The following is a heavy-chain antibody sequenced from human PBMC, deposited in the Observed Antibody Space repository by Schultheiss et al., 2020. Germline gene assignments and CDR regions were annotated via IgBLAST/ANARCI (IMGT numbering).Heavy chain of an antibody. CDR2: ISSSSSYI. V-gene: IGHV3-21*01. J-gene: IGHJ4*02. D-gene: IGHD2-15*01. Sequence: GGSLRLSCAASGFTFSSYSMNWVRQAPGKGLEWVSSISSSSSYIYYADSVKGRFTISRDNAKNSLYLQMNSLRAEDTAVYYCARAHPYCSGGSCYDAIDYWGQGTLVTVSS. CDR3: ARAHPYCSGGSCYDAIDY. CDR1: GFTFSSYS.